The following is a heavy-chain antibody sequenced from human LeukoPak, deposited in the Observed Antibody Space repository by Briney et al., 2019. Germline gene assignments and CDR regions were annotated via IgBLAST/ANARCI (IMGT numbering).Heavy chain of an antibody. CDR3: ANEEGGCDY. J-gene: IGHJ4*02. V-gene: IGHV3-23*01. CDR1: GFTSSSYA. CDR2: ISGSGGST. Sequence: GGAPRLSRAAPGFTSSSYAISWGRQAPGQRLEWVSAISGSGGSTYYADSVRGRFTISRDNSKNTLYLQMNSLRAEDTAVYYCANEEGGCDYWGQGTLVTVST.